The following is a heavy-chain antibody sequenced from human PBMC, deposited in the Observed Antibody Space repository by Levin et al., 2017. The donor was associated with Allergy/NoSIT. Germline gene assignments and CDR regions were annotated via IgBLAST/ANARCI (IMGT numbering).Heavy chain of an antibody. Sequence: GGSLRLSCAASGFTFSSYAMHWVRQAPGKGLEWVAIISYDGNYKYYADSVKGRFTISRDNSKNTLYLQINSLRAEDTAVYYCARGPYSNFYYYYGMDGWGQGTTVTVSS. V-gene: IGHV3-30-3*01. CDR2: ISYDGNYK. J-gene: IGHJ6*02. CDR3: ARGPYSNFYYYYGMDG. CDR1: GFTFSSYA. D-gene: IGHD6-13*01.